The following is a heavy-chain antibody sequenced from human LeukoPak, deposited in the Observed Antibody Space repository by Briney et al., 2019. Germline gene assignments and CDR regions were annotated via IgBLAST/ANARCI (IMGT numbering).Heavy chain of an antibody. CDR1: GGSISRYY. J-gene: IGHJ3*02. Sequence: SETLSLTCTVSGGSISRYYWSWIRLPPGKGLEWIGYLSKSGNTNYSPSLKSRVTIFGDTSKNQFFLKLSSVTAADKAVYYCARARYVNSFYAFDIWGQGTLVTVSS. D-gene: IGHD3-9*01. CDR3: ARARYVNSFYAFDI. CDR2: LSKSGNT. V-gene: IGHV4-59*01.